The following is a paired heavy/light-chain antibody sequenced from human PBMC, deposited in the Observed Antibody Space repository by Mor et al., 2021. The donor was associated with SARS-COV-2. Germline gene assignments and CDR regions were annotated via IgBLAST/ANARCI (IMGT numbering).Light chain of an antibody. CDR3: QQYDTSSYT. CDR2: GTS. CDR1: QTVSSSF. V-gene: IGKV3-20*01. Sequence: EIVLTQSPGTLSLSPGERATLSCRASQTVSSSFLAWYQQKPGQAPRLLIHGTSNRATGIPDRFSGSGSGTDFTLTISRLEPEDFAVYYCQQYDTSSYTFGQGTKLEI. J-gene: IGKJ2*01.
Heavy chain of an antibody. CDR1: GFRFGDYY. Sequence: QVQLVESGGALVKPGGSLRLSCAASGFRFGDYYMSWIRQAPGKRLEWVSFISNSGSLKKYADSVKGRFTISRDNAKSSLYLQMNSLRAEDTAVYYCARDWVDDSDAMFDYWGQGTLVTVSS. D-gene: IGHD3-22*01. CDR2: ISNSGSLK. CDR3: ARDWVDDSDAMFDY. V-gene: IGHV3-11*01. J-gene: IGHJ4*02.